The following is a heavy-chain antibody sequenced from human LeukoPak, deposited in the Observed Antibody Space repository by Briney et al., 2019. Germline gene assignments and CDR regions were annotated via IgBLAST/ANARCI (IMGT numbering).Heavy chain of an antibody. J-gene: IGHJ4*02. D-gene: IGHD3-22*01. CDR3: ARSRGYYDSSGYYCFDY. CDR2: INHSGST. CDR1: GGSFSGYY. Sequence: PSETLSLTCAVYGGSFSGYYWSWIRQPPGKGLEWIGEINHSGSTNYNPSLKSRVTISVDTSKDQFSLKLSSVTAADTAVYYCARSRGYYDSSGYYCFDYWGQGTLVTVSS. V-gene: IGHV4-34*01.